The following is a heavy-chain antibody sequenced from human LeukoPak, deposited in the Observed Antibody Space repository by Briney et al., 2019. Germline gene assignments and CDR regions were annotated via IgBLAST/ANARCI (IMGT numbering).Heavy chain of an antibody. CDR2: IYHSGST. V-gene: IGHV4-30-2*01. J-gene: IGHJ4*02. D-gene: IGHD3-10*01. CDR3: ARAKGSGYFDY. CDR1: GGSISSGGYS. Sequence: PSQTLSLTCAVSGGSISSGGYSWSWIRQPPGKGLEWIGYIYHSGSTYYNPSLKSRVTISVDRSKNQFSLKLSSVTAADTAVYYCARAKGSGYFDYWGQETLVTVSS.